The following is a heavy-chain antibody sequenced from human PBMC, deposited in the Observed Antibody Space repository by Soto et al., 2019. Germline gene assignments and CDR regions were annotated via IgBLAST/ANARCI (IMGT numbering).Heavy chain of an antibody. Sequence: QVHLVESGGGVVRPGRSLRLSCVGSGFNFSNHAMHWVRQAPGKGLEWVAVISPDGSSESYVDSVKGRFIISRDNSKNTVFLQMNSLRVEDTALYYCARRFLGWFKNGLDVWGQGATVTVSS. V-gene: IGHV3-30-3*01. D-gene: IGHD3-3*01. J-gene: IGHJ6*02. CDR1: GFNFSNHA. CDR2: ISPDGSSE. CDR3: ARRFLGWFKNGLDV.